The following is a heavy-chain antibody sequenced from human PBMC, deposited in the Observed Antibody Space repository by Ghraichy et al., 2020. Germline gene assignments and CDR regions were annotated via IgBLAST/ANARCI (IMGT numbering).Heavy chain of an antibody. CDR1: GFTFSSFW. J-gene: IGHJ4*02. D-gene: IGHD3-16*01. CDR2: IKPDGSGT. CDR3: ARGGKPWALDY. Sequence: GSLRLSCAASGFTFSSFWMNWVRQAPGKGLEWVANIKPDGSGTDYVDSLRGRFTISRDNAKNSLYLQMNSLRAEDTAVYYCARGGKPWALDYWGQGTLVTVSS. V-gene: IGHV3-7*03.